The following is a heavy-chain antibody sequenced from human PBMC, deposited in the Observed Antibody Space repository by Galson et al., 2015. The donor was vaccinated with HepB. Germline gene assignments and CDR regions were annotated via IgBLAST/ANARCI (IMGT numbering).Heavy chain of an antibody. V-gene: IGHV3-30*18. J-gene: IGHJ6*02. Sequence: LRLSCAASGFTFSSYGMHWVRQAPGKGLEWVAVISYDGSNKYYADSVKGRFTISRDNSKNTLYLQMNSLRAEDTAVYYCAKDSYSSGWSYYYYYGMDVWGQGTTVTVSS. CDR1: GFTFSSYG. D-gene: IGHD6-13*01. CDR2: ISYDGSNK. CDR3: AKDSYSSGWSYYYYYGMDV.